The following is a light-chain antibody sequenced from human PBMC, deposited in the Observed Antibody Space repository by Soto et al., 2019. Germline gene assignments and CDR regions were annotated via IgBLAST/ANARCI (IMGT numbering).Light chain of an antibody. V-gene: IGKV3-15*01. CDR2: AAS. CDR1: QSVSSN. J-gene: IGKJ3*01. Sequence: EIVMTQSPATLSVSPGERATLSCRASQSVSSNVAWYQHKPGQAPRLLIYAASTRATGIPARFSGTRSGTAFTLTISSLQSEDFAVYYCQQYHNWPSFPFGPGTKVDIK. CDR3: QQYHNWPSFP.